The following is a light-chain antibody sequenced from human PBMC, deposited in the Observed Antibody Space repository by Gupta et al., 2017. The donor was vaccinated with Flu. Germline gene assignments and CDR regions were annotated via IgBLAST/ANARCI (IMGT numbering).Light chain of an antibody. V-gene: IGKV1-8*01. CDR3: QQYYSSSYT. J-gene: IGKJ2*01. CDR1: QGISSY. CDR2: AAS. Sequence: PSSFSASTGDRVTITCRASQGISSYLAWYQQKPGKAPKLLIYAASTLQSGVPSRFRGSGSRTDFTLTISCLQSEDFATYYCQQYYSSSYTFGQGTKLEIK.